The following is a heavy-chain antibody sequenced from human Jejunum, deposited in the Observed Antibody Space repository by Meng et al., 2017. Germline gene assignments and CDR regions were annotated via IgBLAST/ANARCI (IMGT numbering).Heavy chain of an antibody. CDR2: IKDDASEK. CDR1: GFTFSNSW. J-gene: IGHJ4*02. Sequence: GGPLRLSCEAFGFTFSNSWMTWVRQAPGKGLVWVASIKDDASEKYYVDSVKGRFTMSRDNAKTSLYLHMNSLRADDTAMYYCARHKLAHRSFDYWGQGTRVTVSS. V-gene: IGHV3-7*01. CDR3: ARHKLAHRSFDY. D-gene: IGHD1/OR15-1a*01.